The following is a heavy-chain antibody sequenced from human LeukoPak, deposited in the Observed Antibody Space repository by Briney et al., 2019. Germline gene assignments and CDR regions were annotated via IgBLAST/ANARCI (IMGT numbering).Heavy chain of an antibody. CDR1: GFTFSSYG. D-gene: IGHD3-22*01. CDR2: IRYDGSNK. J-gene: IGHJ4*02. CDR3: AKAWDYYDSSGSTDY. V-gene: IGHV3-30*02. Sequence: GGSLRFSCAASGFTFSSYGMHWVRQAPGKGLEWVAFIRYDGSNKYYADSVKGRFTISRDNSKNTLYLQMNSLRAEDTAVYYCAKAWDYYDSSGSTDYWGQGTLVTVSS.